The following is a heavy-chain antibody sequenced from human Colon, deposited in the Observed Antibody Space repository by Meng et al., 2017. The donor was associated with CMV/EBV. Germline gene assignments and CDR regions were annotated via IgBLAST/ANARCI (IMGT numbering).Heavy chain of an antibody. Sequence: GGSLRLSCAASGLTLGRYWMHWVRQVPGKGPMWVSRLSHEGSNAIYADSVRGRFTVSRDNARNTVYLQMNNLRDEDTAVYYCARDTPHNAFEPWGHGTLVTVSS. J-gene: IGHJ5*02. CDR2: LSHEGSNA. V-gene: IGHV3-74*01. D-gene: IGHD2-15*01. CDR3: ARDTPHNAFEP. CDR1: GLTLGRYW.